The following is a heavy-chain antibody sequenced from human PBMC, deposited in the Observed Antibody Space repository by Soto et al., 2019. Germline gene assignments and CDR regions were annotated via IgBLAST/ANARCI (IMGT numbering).Heavy chain of an antibody. CDR2: IVVGSGNT. D-gene: IGHD4-17*01. Sequence: GASVKVSCKASGFTFTSSAVQWVRQARGQRLEWIGWIVVGSGNTNYAQKFQERVTITRDMSTSTAYMELSSLRSEDTAVYYCARDRDYGDYEFGMDVWGQGTTVTVSS. CDR3: ARDRDYGDYEFGMDV. J-gene: IGHJ6*02. V-gene: IGHV1-58*01. CDR1: GFTFTSSA.